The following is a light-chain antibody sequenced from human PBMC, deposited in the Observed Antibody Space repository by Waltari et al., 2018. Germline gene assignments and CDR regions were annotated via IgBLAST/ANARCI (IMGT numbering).Light chain of an antibody. CDR3: SSQTLDGLVL. J-gene: IGLJ2*01. CDR2: DVT. CDR1: GSAVGASDS. Sequence: QSALTQPASVSGSPGQPITISCSGVGSAVGASDSVSWHQNPPGKAPQVIIYDVTNRPSGVSDRFSASKSANTASLTISRLQPEDEADYYCSSQTLDGLVLFGGGTRLTVL. V-gene: IGLV2-14*03.